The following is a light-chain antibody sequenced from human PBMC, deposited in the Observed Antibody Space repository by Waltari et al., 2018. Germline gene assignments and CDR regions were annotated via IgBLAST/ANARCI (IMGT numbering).Light chain of an antibody. V-gene: IGKV3-20*01. Sequence: IVLTQSPGTLSLSPGERATLSCRASQSVPYRYLAWYQQRPGQAPRLLIYGATSRDTGIPDRFSGGGSGTDFTLSISRLEPEDVAVYYCQQYGSSPLTFGGGTKVEIE. CDR2: GAT. CDR3: QQYGSSPLT. J-gene: IGKJ4*01. CDR1: QSVPYRY.